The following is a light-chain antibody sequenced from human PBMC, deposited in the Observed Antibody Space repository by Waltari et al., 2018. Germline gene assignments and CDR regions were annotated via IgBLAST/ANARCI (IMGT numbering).Light chain of an antibody. CDR1: QSISNY. CDR2: KAS. CDR3: QQYNTYSS. Sequence: DIQMTQSRSTLSASVGDTITITCRASQSISNYLAWYQQKPGKAPKLLIYKASSSGSGVPSRFSGSGSGTEFTLTISSLQPDDSATYYCQQYNTYSSFGQGSKLEI. V-gene: IGKV1-5*03. J-gene: IGKJ2*03.